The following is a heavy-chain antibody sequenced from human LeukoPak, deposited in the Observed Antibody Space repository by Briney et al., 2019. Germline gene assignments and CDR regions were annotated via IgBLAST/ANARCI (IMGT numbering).Heavy chain of an antibody. D-gene: IGHD6-6*01. J-gene: IGHJ6*02. CDR1: GGSFSGYY. CDR3: ARSLAARPSNYYYYYGMDV. V-gene: IGHV4-34*01. CDR2: IKHSGST. Sequence: PSETLPLTCAVYGGSFSGYYWSWIRQPPAKGLEGIGVIKHSGSTNYNPSLKSRVTISVDTSKNQFSLKLSSVTAADTAVYYCARSLAARPSNYYYYYGMDVWGQGTTVTVSS.